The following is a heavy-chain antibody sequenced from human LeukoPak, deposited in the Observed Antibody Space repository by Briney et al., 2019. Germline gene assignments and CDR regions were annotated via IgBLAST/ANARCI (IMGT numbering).Heavy chain of an antibody. Sequence: PSETLSLTCTVSGGFISSYYWTWIRQPPGKGLEWIGCIYYSGSANHNPSLKSRVTISRDTSKNQFSLKLTSVTTADTAVYYCARAGGVKTAALDLDYWGQGTLVTVSS. V-gene: IGHV4-59*01. CDR3: ARAGGVKTAALDLDY. D-gene: IGHD6-25*01. CDR1: GGFISSYY. CDR2: IYYSGSA. J-gene: IGHJ4*02.